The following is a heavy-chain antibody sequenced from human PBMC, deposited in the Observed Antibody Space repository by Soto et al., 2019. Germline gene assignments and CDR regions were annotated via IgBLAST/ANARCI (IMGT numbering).Heavy chain of an antibody. CDR1: GGPFSGYY. V-gene: IGHV4-34*01. J-gene: IGHJ6*02. D-gene: IGHD2-2*01. Sequence: SETLSLTCAVYGGPFSGYYWSWIRQPPGKGLEWIGEINHSGSTNYNPSLKSRVTISVDTSKNQFSLKLSSVTAADTAVYYCARAARIYCSSTSCYSTGFGMDVWGQGTTVTVSS. CDR2: INHSGST. CDR3: ARAARIYCSSTSCYSTGFGMDV.